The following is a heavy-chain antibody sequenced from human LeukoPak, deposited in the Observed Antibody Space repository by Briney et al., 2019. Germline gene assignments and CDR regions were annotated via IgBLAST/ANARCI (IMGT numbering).Heavy chain of an antibody. V-gene: IGHV3-66*01. CDR2: IYSGGST. CDR1: GFTLSSNY. D-gene: IGHD6-13*01. J-gene: IGHJ4*02. CDR3: ARWRSSWYALYY. Sequence: GGSLRLSCAASGFTLSSNYMSWVRQAPGKGLEWVSVIYSGGSTYYADSVKGRFTISRDNSKNTLYLQMNSLRAEDTAVYYCARWRSSWYALYYWGQGTLVTVSS.